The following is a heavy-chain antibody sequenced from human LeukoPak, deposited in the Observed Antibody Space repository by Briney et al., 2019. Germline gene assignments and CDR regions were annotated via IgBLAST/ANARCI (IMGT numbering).Heavy chain of an antibody. CDR3: ARGEGDSSSWPLNY. CDR2: INPNSGGT. CDR1: GYIFTGYY. J-gene: IGHJ4*02. V-gene: IGHV1-2*02. Sequence: ASVKVSCTASGYIFTGYYMHWVRQAPGQGLELMGWINPNSGGTKYAQQFQGRVTMTRDTSISTAYMELSRLTSDDTAVYYCARGEGDSSSWPLNYWGQGTLVPVSS. D-gene: IGHD6-13*01.